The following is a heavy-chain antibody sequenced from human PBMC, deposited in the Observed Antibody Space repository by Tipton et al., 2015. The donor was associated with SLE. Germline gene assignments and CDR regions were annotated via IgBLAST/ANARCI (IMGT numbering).Heavy chain of an antibody. CDR1: GGSISSGGYY. CDR3: ARATDWNLSPDV. D-gene: IGHD1-7*01. J-gene: IGHJ6*04. V-gene: IGHV4-31*03. Sequence: TLSLTCIVSGGSISSGGYYWTWIRQLPGKGLEWIGYTYYSGNTYYNPSLGSRLTISVDTSKDQFSLRLTSVTAADTAVYYCARATDWNLSPDVWGKGTTVTVSS. CDR2: TYYSGNT.